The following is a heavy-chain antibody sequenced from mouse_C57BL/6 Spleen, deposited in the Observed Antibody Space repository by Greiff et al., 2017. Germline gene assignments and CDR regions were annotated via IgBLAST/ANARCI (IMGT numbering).Heavy chain of an antibody. J-gene: IGHJ3*01. CDR2: IHPNSGST. CDR1: GYTFTSYW. D-gene: IGHD2-2*01. V-gene: IGHV1-64*01. Sequence: QVQLQQPGAELVKPGASVKLSCKASGYTFTSYWMHWVKQRPGQGLAWIGMIHPNSGSTNYNEKFKSKATLTVDKSSSTAYMQLSSLTSEDSAVYYCARDYGYDGSWFAYWGQGTLVTVSA. CDR3: ARDYGYDGSWFAY.